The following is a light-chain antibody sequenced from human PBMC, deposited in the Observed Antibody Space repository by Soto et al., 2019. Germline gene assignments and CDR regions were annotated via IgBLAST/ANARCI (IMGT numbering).Light chain of an antibody. V-gene: IGLV2-8*01. CDR2: EVT. J-gene: IGLJ1*01. CDR1: SSDVGYYNY. CDR3: SSFAGSNNPYV. Sequence: QSVLTQPPSASGSPGKSVTISCTGTSSDVGYYNYVSWYQHHPGKAPKLMIYEVTKRPSGVPDRFSGSKSGNTASLTVSGLQAEDEADYYCSSFAGSNNPYVFGTGTKVTVL.